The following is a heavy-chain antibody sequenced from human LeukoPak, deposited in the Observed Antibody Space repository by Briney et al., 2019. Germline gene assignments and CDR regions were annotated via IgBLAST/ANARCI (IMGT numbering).Heavy chain of an antibody. CDR1: GGSISGYY. CDR3: ARNPIRGFGELRD. V-gene: IGHV4-4*07. CDR2: IYTSGSS. Sequence: PSETLSLTCTVSGGSISGYYWSWIRQPAGKGLEWIGRIYTSGSSDYNPSLKSRVTMSVDTSKNQFSLKLGSVTAADTAVYYCARNPIRGFGELRDWGQGTLVTVSS. J-gene: IGHJ4*02. D-gene: IGHD3-10*01.